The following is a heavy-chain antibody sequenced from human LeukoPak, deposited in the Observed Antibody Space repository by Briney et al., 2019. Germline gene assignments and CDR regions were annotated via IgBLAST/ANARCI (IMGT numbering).Heavy chain of an antibody. CDR2: INPNSGGT. D-gene: IGHD6-19*01. CDR1: GYTFTGYY. J-gene: IGHJ1*01. V-gene: IGHV1-2*02. Sequence: ASVKVSCKASGYTFTGYYMHWVRQAPGQGLEWMGWINPNSGGTNYAQKFQGRVTMTRDTSINTAYMELSRLRSDDTAAYYCARDPVAGTVEYFQHWGQGTLVIVSS. CDR3: ARDPVAGTVEYFQH.